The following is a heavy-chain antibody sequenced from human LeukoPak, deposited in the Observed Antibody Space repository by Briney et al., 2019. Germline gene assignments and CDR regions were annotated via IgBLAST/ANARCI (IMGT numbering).Heavy chain of an antibody. D-gene: IGHD6-13*01. J-gene: IGHJ4*02. CDR2: LWYDGSNK. CDR3: ASKQAADSGGRDLDY. CDR1: GFTFSSYG. Sequence: YPGRSLRLSCAASGFTFSSYGMRWVRQAPGKGVEGVAVLWYDGSNKSYADSVKGRFTISRDNSKNTLYLQMNSLRAEDTAVYYCASKQAADSGGRDLDYWGQGTLVTVSS. V-gene: IGHV3-33*01.